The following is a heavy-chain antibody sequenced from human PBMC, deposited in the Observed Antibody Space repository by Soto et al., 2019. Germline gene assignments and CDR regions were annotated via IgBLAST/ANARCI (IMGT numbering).Heavy chain of an antibody. J-gene: IGHJ4*02. V-gene: IGHV1-18*01. Sequence: QVQLVQSGPEVKKHGASAKFSCKASGYIFSNFGISWMRQVPGQGLELMGGISAYNGNTNYAQKFQGSVTWTTDTSTNTAYMELRSLRSDDTAVYYCARASGGGVGTTSYWGQGTLVTVSS. CDR3: ARASGGGVGTTSY. D-gene: IGHD1-26*01. CDR1: GYIFSNFG. CDR2: ISAYNGNT.